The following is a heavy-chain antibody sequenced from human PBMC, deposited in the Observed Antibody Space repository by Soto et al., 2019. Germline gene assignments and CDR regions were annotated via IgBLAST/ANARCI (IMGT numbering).Heavy chain of an antibody. CDR1: GFTFSSYG. J-gene: IGHJ4*02. CDR2: ISYDGSNK. CDR3: ANSLRGHNWNYFDY. Sequence: GGSLRLSCAASGFTFSSYGMHWVRQAPGKGLEWVAIISYDGSNKYYADSVKGRFTISRDNSKNTLYLQMNSLRAEDTAVYYCANSLRGHNWNYFDYWGQGTLVTVSS. V-gene: IGHV3-30*18. D-gene: IGHD1-20*01.